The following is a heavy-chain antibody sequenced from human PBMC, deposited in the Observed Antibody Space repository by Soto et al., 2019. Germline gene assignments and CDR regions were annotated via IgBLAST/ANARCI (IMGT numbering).Heavy chain of an antibody. CDR1: GYTFTNYA. J-gene: IGHJ2*01. Sequence: QVQLVQSGAEVKKPGASVKVSCQASGYTFTNYAISWVRQAPGQGLEWMGWISASTRNTDQAQNFQGRVTMTIDTSTNTANMVLRSLRSDDTAVYYCARCYCSVGSCYACWHFDLWGRGTLVTVSS. CDR3: ARCYCSVGSCYACWHFDL. CDR2: ISASTRNT. D-gene: IGHD2-15*01. V-gene: IGHV1-18*01.